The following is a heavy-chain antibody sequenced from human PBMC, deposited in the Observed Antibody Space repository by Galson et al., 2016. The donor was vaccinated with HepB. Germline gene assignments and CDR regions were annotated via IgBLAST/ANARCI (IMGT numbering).Heavy chain of an antibody. CDR3: AREKDSSSWYNFDY. Sequence: WVRQAPGKGLEWVAVIWYDGSNKYYADSVKGRFTISRDNSKNTLFLQMNSLRAEDTAVYYCAREKDSSSWYNFDYWGQGTLVTVSS. V-gene: IGHV3-33*01. D-gene: IGHD6-13*01. J-gene: IGHJ4*02. CDR2: IWYDGSNK.